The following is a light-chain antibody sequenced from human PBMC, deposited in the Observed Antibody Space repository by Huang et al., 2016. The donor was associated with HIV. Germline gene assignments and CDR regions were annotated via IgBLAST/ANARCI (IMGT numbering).Light chain of an antibody. CDR2: LGS. CDR1: QSLLHSNGYNY. CDR3: MQALQTPT. V-gene: IGKV2-28*01. Sequence: IVVTQSPLSLSVTPGEAASISCRSSQSLLHSNGYNYLDWYLQKPGQSPQLLSYLGSKRASGVAARFSGSGSGTDFTMKISRVAADDVGVYYCMQALQTPTFGQGTRLEIK. J-gene: IGKJ5*01.